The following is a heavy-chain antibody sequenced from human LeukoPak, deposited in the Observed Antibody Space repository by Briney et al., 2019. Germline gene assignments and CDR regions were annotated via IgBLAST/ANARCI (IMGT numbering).Heavy chain of an antibody. CDR1: AGSISSGGYS. J-gene: IGHJ4*02. V-gene: IGHV4-30-2*01. CDR2: IYHSGST. CDR3: ARGGLPFDY. D-gene: IGHD3/OR15-3a*01. Sequence: SQTLSLTCAVSAGSISSGGYSWSWIRQPPGKGLEWIGYIYHSGSTYYNPSLKSRVTISVDRSKNQFSLKLSSVTAADTAVYYCARGGLPFDYWGQGTLVTVSS.